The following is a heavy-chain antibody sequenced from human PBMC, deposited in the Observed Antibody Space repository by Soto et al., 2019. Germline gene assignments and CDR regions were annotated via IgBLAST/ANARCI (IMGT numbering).Heavy chain of an antibody. CDR2: IYYSGST. CDR1: GGSISSGGYY. J-gene: IGHJ6*03. Sequence: PSETLSLTCTVSGGSISSGGYYWSWIRQHPGKGLEWIGYIYYSGSTYYNPSLKSRVTISVDTSKNQFSLKLSSVTAADTAVYYCARDLSGTLFGHHYMDVCGKGTTVTLSS. CDR3: ARDLSGTLFGHHYMDV. D-gene: IGHD1-7*01. V-gene: IGHV4-31*03.